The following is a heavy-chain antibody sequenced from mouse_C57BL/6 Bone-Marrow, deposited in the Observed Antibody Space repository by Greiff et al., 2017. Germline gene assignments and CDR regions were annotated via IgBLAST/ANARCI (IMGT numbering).Heavy chain of an antibody. CDR2: INPNNGGT. Sequence: EVQLQQSGPELVKPGASVKIPCKASGYTFTDYNMDWVKQSHGKSLEWIGDINPNNGGTIYNQKFKGKATLTVDKSSSTAYMELRSLTSEDTAVYYCARSYYDYLYYFDYWGQGTTLTVSS. J-gene: IGHJ2*01. D-gene: IGHD2-4*01. CDR1: GYTFTDYN. CDR3: ARSYYDYLYYFDY. V-gene: IGHV1-18*01.